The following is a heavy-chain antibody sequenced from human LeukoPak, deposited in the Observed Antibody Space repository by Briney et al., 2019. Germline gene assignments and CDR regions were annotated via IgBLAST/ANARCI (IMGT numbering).Heavy chain of an antibody. CDR3: ARDNHVVDYYGSGSYYKGGSYFDY. CDR1: GFTFSSYA. Sequence: GGSLRLSCAASGFTFSSYAMSWVRQAPGKGLEWVSSISSSSSYIYYADSVKGRFTISRDNAKNSLYLQMNSLRAEDTAVYYCARDNHVVDYYGSGSYYKGGSYFDYWGQGTLVTVSS. V-gene: IGHV3-21*01. J-gene: IGHJ4*02. CDR2: ISSSSSYI. D-gene: IGHD3-10*01.